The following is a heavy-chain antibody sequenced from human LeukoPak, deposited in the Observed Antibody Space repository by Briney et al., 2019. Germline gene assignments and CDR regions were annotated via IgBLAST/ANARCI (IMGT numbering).Heavy chain of an antibody. CDR2: ISPSGENT. Sequence: PGGSLRLSCAASGFIVSDHYMDWVRQAPGKGLEWVSTISPSGENTHYPDSVKGRFTISRDNSKNTLSLEINGLRVDDTAVYYCARDAGGAWPFDYWGQGTRVTVSS. CDR1: GFIVSDHY. J-gene: IGHJ4*02. CDR3: ARDAGGAWPFDY. V-gene: IGHV3-69-1*01. D-gene: IGHD4-17*01.